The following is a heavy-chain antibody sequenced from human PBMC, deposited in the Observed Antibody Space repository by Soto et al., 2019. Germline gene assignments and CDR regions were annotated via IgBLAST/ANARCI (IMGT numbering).Heavy chain of an antibody. D-gene: IGHD3-3*01. CDR1: GFTFSSYG. CDR2: IWYDGSNK. Sequence: GGSLRLSCAASGFTFSSYGMHWVRQAPGKGLEWVAVIWYDGSNKYYADSVKGRFTISRDNSKNTLYLQMNSLRAEDTAVYYCARDRVFSPQHDFWSGYSDDYYYGMDVWGQGTTVTVSS. CDR3: ARDRVFSPQHDFWSGYSDDYYYGMDV. V-gene: IGHV3-33*01. J-gene: IGHJ6*02.